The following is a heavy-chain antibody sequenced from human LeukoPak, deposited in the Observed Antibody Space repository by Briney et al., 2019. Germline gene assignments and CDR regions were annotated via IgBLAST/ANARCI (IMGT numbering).Heavy chain of an antibody. J-gene: IGHJ4*02. V-gene: IGHV3-7*01. CDR2: VKQDGSEK. Sequence: PGGSLRLSCAASGFTFSSYWMSWVRQAPGKGLEWVANVKQDGSEKYYVDSVRGRFTISRGNVKNSLYLQMNSLRAEDTAIYYCAREASGSGGYHFDYWGQGTLVTVSS. CDR1: GFTFSSYW. CDR3: AREASGSGGYHFDY. D-gene: IGHD2-15*01.